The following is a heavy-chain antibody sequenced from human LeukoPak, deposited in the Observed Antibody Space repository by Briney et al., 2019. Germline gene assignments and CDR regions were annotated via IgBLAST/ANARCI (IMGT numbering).Heavy chain of an antibody. Sequence: GGSLRLSCAASGFTFSSYEMNWVRQAPGKGLEWVSYISSSGTTIYYADAVKGRFTISRDNAKNSLYLQMNSLRAEDTAVYYCAIPPITGTASWGQGTLVTVSS. V-gene: IGHV3-48*03. D-gene: IGHD1-20*01. CDR1: GFTFSSYE. CDR3: AIPPITGTAS. CDR2: ISSSGTTI. J-gene: IGHJ4*02.